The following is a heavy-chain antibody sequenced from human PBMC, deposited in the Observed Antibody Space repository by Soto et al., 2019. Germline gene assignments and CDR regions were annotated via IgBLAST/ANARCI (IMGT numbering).Heavy chain of an antibody. CDR1: RRSISSSSYY. V-gene: IGHV4-39*01. J-gene: IGHJ6*02. CDR2: IYYSGST. D-gene: IGHD2-2*01. CDR3: ARLRGYCSSTSCYVRGYYYYGMDV. Sequence: SDTLSLTCTISRRSISSSSYYSAWIRQPPGKGLEWIGSIYYSGSTYYNPSLKSRVTISVDTSKNQFSLKLSSVTAADTAVYYCARLRGYCSSTSCYVRGYYYYGMDVWGQGTTVT.